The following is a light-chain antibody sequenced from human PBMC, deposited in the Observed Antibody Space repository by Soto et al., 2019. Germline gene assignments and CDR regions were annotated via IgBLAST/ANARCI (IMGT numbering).Light chain of an antibody. J-gene: IGKJ4*01. CDR3: QQYDSSPLT. V-gene: IGKV3-20*01. CDR1: QSVTSNY. Sequence: EIVLTQSPGTLSVAPDERATLSCRASQSVTSNYLAWYQQRPGQAPRLLIYGASNRATGIPDRFSGSGSGTDFTLTFSRLEPEDFAVYYCQQYDSSPLTFGGGTKVQIK. CDR2: GAS.